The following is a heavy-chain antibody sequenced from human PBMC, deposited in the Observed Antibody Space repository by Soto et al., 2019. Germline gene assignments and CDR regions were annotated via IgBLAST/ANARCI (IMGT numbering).Heavy chain of an antibody. Sequence: PGGSLRLSCAASGFTFSTYPMIWVRQAPGKGLECVGSISDSGANTYYADSVRGRFTISRDNSKNTLYLQMNSLRDDDTAVYYCAKILSMVTSYYYGMDVWGHGTTVT. CDR1: GFTFSTYP. V-gene: IGHV3-23*01. CDR3: AKILSMVTSYYYGMDV. D-gene: IGHD4-17*01. CDR2: ISDSGANT. J-gene: IGHJ6*02.